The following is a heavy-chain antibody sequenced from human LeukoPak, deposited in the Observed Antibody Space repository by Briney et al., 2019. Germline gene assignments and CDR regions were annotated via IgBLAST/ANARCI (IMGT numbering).Heavy chain of an antibody. CDR3: ARTELLYYYYGMDV. V-gene: IGHV3-30-3*01. CDR1: GFTFSSYA. J-gene: IGHJ6*02. Sequence: GGSLRLSCAASGFTFSSYAMHWVRQAPGKGLEWVAVISYDGSNKYYVDSVKGRFTISRDNSKNTLYLQMNSLRAEDTAVYYCARTELLYYYYGMDVWGQGTTVTVSS. CDR2: ISYDGSNK. D-gene: IGHD2-21*01.